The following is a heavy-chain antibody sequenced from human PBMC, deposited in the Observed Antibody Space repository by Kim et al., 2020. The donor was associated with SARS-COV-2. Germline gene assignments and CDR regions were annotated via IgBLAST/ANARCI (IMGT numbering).Heavy chain of an antibody. CDR2: IRSKAYGGTT. CDR3: TRGMRYCSSTSCYTGGAFDI. D-gene: IGHD2-2*02. V-gene: IGHV3-49*04. Sequence: GGSLRLSCTASGFTFGDYAMSWVRQAPGKGLEWVGFIRSKAYGGTTEYAASVKGRFTISRDDSKSIAYLQMNSLKTEDTAVYYCTRGMRYCSSTSCYTGGAFDIWGQGTMVTVSS. CDR1: GFTFGDYA. J-gene: IGHJ3*02.